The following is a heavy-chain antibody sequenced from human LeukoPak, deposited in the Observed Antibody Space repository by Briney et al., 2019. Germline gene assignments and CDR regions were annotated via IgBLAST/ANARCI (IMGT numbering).Heavy chain of an antibody. D-gene: IGHD6-6*01. CDR1: GFTFSNYW. V-gene: IGHV3-7*01. Sequence: GGSLRLSCAASGFTFSNYWMSWVRQAPGKGLEWVANIKQDGSEKYYVDSVKGRFTISRDNAKNSLYLQMNSLRAEDTAVYYCARADEQLLDYWGQGTLVTVSS. J-gene: IGHJ4*02. CDR3: ARADEQLLDY. CDR2: IKQDGSEK.